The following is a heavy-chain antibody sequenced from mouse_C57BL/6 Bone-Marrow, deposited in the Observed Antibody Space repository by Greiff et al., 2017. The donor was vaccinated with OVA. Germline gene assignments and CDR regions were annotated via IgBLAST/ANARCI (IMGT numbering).Heavy chain of an antibody. Sequence: DVHLVESGGDLVKPGGSLKLSCAASGFTFSSYGMSWVRQTPDKRLEWVATISSGGSYTYYPDSVKGRFTISRDNAKNTLYLQMSSLKSEDTAMYYCARHATTVVEDWFAYWGQGTLVTVSA. V-gene: IGHV5-6*01. J-gene: IGHJ3*01. CDR1: GFTFSSYG. CDR2: ISSGGSYT. D-gene: IGHD1-1*01. CDR3: ARHATTVVEDWFAY.